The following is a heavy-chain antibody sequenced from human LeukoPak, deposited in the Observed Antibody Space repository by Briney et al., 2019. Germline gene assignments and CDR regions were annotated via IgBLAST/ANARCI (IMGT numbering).Heavy chain of an antibody. CDR3: ARVSHGVDFWAGTYYYYGMDV. D-gene: IGHD3/OR15-3a*01. CDR1: GFTFSSYW. V-gene: IGHV3-74*01. CDR2: INSDGSST. Sequence: GGSLRLSCAASGFTFSSYWMHWVRQAPGKGLVWVSRINSDGSSTSYADSVKGRFTISRDNAKNTLYLQMNSLRAEDTAVYYRARVSHGVDFWAGTYYYYGMDVWGQGTTVTVSS. J-gene: IGHJ6*02.